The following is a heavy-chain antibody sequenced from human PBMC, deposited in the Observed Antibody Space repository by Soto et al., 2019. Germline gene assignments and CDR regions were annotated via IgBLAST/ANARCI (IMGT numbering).Heavy chain of an antibody. J-gene: IGHJ4*02. CDR2: ISGSGGST. Sequence: GGSLRLSCAASGFTFSSYAMSWVRQAPGKGLEWVSAISGSGGSTYYADSVKGRFTISRDNSKNTLYLQMNSLRAEDTAVYYCAKYYDSSGYYYVPFDYWGQGTLVTV. CDR3: AKYYDSSGYYYVPFDY. CDR1: GFTFSSYA. D-gene: IGHD3-22*01. V-gene: IGHV3-23*01.